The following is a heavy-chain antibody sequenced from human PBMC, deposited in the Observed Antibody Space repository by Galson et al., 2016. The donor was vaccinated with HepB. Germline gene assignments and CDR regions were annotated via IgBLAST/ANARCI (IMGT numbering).Heavy chain of an antibody. D-gene: IGHD1-26*01. CDR3: AKSYSTAYYSAWDY. V-gene: IGHV3-23*01. J-gene: IGHJ4*02. CDR1: GFTFSSYA. Sequence: SLRLSCAASGFTFSSYAMTWVRQAPGKGLEWVSGISASGAGTYYADSVKGRLTISRDNSKNTLHLQMNSLRVEDTAVYYCAKSYSTAYYSAWDYWGQGTLVTVSS. CDR2: ISASGAGT.